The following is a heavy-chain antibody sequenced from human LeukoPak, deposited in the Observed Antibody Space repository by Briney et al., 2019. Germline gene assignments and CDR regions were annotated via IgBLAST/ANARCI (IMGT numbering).Heavy chain of an antibody. CDR2: ISSSSSYI. J-gene: IGHJ4*02. CDR1: GFTFSSYS. CDR3: ARDPQYCSSTSCSRWVY. V-gene: IGHV3-21*01. D-gene: IGHD2-2*01. Sequence: PGGSLRLSCAASGFTFSSYSMNWVRQAPGKGLEWVSSISSSSSYICYADSVKGRFTISRDNAKNSLYLQMNSLRAEDTALYYCARDPQYCSSTSCSRWVYWGQGTLVTVSS.